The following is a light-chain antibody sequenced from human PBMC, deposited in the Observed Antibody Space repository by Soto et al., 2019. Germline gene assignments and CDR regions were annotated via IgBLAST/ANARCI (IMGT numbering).Light chain of an antibody. Sequence: QSVLTQPRSVSGSPGQSVTISCTGTGSDVGGYNYVSWYQQYPGKAPKVMIYDVKTRPSGVPDRFSGSKSGNTASLTISGLQAEDEADYYCCSYAGDYTFVFGTGTKVTVL. V-gene: IGLV2-11*01. CDR3: CSYAGDYTFV. CDR2: DVK. J-gene: IGLJ1*01. CDR1: GSDVGGYNY.